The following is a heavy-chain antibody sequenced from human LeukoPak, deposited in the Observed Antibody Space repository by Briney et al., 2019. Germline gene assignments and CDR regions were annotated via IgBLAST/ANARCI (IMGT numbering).Heavy chain of an antibody. Sequence: SVKVSCKASGGTFSSYAISWVRQAPGQGLEWMGGIIPIFGTANYAQKLQGRVTMTTDTSTSTAYMELRSLRSDDTAVYYCARSPSPYSSRVDYWGQGTLVTVSS. J-gene: IGHJ4*02. V-gene: IGHV1-69*05. CDR1: GGTFSSYA. CDR3: ARSPSPYSSRVDY. D-gene: IGHD6-13*01. CDR2: IIPIFGTA.